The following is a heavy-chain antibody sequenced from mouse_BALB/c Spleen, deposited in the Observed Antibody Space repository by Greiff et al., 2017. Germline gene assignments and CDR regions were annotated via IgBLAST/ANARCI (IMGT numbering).Heavy chain of an antibody. CDR2: IYPGSGST. CDR3: TRQLGLRVDY. CDR1: GYTFTSYW. V-gene: IGHV1S22*01. Sequence: LQQPGSELVRPGASVKLSCKASGYTFTSYWMHWVKQRPGQGLEWIGNIYPGSGSTNYDEKFKSKATLTVDTSSSTAYMQLSSLTSEDSAVYYCTRQLGLRVDYWGQGTTLTVSS. D-gene: IGHD3-1*01. J-gene: IGHJ2*01.